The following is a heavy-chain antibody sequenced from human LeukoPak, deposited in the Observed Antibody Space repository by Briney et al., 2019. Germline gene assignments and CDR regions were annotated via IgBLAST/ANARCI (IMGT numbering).Heavy chain of an antibody. CDR2: ISGSGGST. J-gene: IGHJ3*02. V-gene: IGHV3-23*01. CDR1: GFTFSSYG. Sequence: PGGSLRLSCAASGFTFSSYGMSWVRQAPGKGLEWVSAISGSGGSTYYADSVKGRFTISRDNSKNTLYLQMNSLRAEDTAVYYCARDVPGSRAFDIWGQGTMVTVSS. D-gene: IGHD1-26*01. CDR3: ARDVPGSRAFDI.